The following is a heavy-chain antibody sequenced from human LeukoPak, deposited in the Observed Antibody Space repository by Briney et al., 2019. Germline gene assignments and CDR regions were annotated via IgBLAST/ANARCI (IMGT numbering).Heavy chain of an antibody. V-gene: IGHV1-2*06. CDR1: GGTFSSYA. Sequence: ASVQVSCKASGGTFSSYAISWVRQAPGQGLEWMGRINPNSGGTNYAQKFQGRVTMTRDTSISTAYMELSRLRSDDTAVYYCAREAADGMIVVVITNFDYWGQGTLVTVSS. CDR2: INPNSGGT. CDR3: AREAADGMIVVVITNFDY. D-gene: IGHD3-22*01. J-gene: IGHJ4*02.